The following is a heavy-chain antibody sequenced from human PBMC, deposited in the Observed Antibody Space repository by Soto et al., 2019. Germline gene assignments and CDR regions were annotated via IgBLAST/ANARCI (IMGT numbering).Heavy chain of an antibody. CDR3: VRVGYAYGNDP. Sequence: QVQLVESGGGLVKPGGSLRLSCAASGFTFSDYYMSWISQAPGKGLEWVSYISPSGGTIYYADSVKGRFTLSRDNAKNSLYLQMNSLRAEDTAVYHCVRVGYAYGNDPWGQGTLVAVSS. V-gene: IGHV3-11*01. J-gene: IGHJ5*02. D-gene: IGHD3-10*01. CDR1: GFTFSDYY. CDR2: ISPSGGTI.